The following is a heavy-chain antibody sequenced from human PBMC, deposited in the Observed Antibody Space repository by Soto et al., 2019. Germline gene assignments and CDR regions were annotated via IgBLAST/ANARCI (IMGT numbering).Heavy chain of an antibody. D-gene: IGHD1-26*01. CDR3: ARDVGATGD. J-gene: IGHJ4*02. Sequence: QVQLVQSGAEVKKPGASVKVSCKASGYTFTSYAMHWVRQAPGQRLEWMGWINAGNGNTKYSQKFQGRVIITREPSASTAYMELSSLRSEDTAVYYCARDVGATGDWGQGTLVTVSS. CDR2: INAGNGNT. V-gene: IGHV1-3*01. CDR1: GYTFTSYA.